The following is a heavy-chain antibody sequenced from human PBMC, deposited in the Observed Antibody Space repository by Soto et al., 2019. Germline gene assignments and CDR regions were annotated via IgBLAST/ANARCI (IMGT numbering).Heavy chain of an antibody. D-gene: IGHD3-10*01. CDR1: GGSISSGGYY. J-gene: IGHJ4*02. CDR2: IYYSGST. V-gene: IGHV4-31*03. Sequence: PSETLSLTCTVSGGSISSGGYYWSWIRQHPGKGLEWIGYIYYSGSTYYNPSLKSRVTISVDTSKNQFSLKLSSVTAADTAVYYCARLLTDGEGDYYFDYWGQGTLVTVSS. CDR3: ARLLTDGEGDYYFDY.